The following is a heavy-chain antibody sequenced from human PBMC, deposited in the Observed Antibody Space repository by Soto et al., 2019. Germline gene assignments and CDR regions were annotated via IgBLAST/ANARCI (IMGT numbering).Heavy chain of an antibody. D-gene: IGHD3-16*01. CDR2: IYYSGNT. CDR1: GSSTSSDNY. J-gene: IGHJ4*02. Sequence: KTSETLSLTCTVSGSSTSSDNYWSWIRQPPGKGLEWIGHIYYSGNTDYNPSLKSRLAISIDTSKNQFSLKLSSVTAADTPVYFCAREGGESSDGLYYFDSSGKVSLATVS. V-gene: IGHV4-30-4*01. CDR3: AREGGESSDGLYYFDS.